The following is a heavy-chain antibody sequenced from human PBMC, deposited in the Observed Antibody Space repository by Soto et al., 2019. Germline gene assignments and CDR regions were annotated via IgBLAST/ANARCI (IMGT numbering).Heavy chain of an antibody. CDR3: AKARKVYAIHGEYFQH. D-gene: IGHD2-8*01. CDR2: ISGSGGST. Sequence: GGSLRLSCAASGFTFSSYAMSWVRQAPGKGLEWVSAISGSGGSTYYADSVKGRFTISRDNSKNTLYLQMNSLRAEDTAVYYCAKARKVYAIHGEYFQHWGQGTLVTVSS. J-gene: IGHJ1*01. CDR1: GFTFSSYA. V-gene: IGHV3-23*01.